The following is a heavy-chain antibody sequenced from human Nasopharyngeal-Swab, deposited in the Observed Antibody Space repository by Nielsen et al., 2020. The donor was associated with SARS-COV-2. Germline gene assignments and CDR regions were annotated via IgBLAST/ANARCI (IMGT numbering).Heavy chain of an antibody. Sequence: GESLKISCSASGFTFSSYAMHWVRQAPGKGLEYVSAISSNGGSTYYADSVKGRFTISRDNSKNTLYLQMDSLRAEDTAVYYCASLARDYWGQGTLVTVSS. CDR1: GFTFSSYA. CDR2: ISSNGGST. CDR3: ASLARDY. J-gene: IGHJ4*02. V-gene: IGHV3-64*04.